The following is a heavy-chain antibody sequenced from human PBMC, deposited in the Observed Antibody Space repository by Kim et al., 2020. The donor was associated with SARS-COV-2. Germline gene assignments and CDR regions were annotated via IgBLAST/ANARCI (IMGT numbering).Heavy chain of an antibody. CDR2: IGTNADT. CDR3: ARGPIEEGIRATKGYFDL. J-gene: IGHJ2*01. CDR1: GFTFSSYD. Sequence: GGSLRLSCAASGFTFSSYDMHWVRQGTEKGLECVSSIGTNADTYYPDSVKDRFTITRENAKDSFYLQMNSLRAEDTAVYYCARGPIEEGIRATKGYFDLWGRGTVVTVSS. V-gene: IGHV3-13*04. D-gene: IGHD1-20*01.